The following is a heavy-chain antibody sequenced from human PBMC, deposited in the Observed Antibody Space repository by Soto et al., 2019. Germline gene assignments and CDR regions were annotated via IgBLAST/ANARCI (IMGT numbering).Heavy chain of an antibody. Sequence: QVQLVQSGAEVKKPGSSVKVSCKASGGTFSSYAISWVRXAPGQGLEWMGGIIPIFGTANYAQKFQGRVTITADESTSTAYMELSSLRSEDTAVYYCATYSSSVPPPENWFDPWGQGTLVTVSS. D-gene: IGHD6-6*01. CDR3: ATYSSSVPPPENWFDP. CDR2: IIPIFGTA. J-gene: IGHJ5*02. CDR1: GGTFSSYA. V-gene: IGHV1-69*01.